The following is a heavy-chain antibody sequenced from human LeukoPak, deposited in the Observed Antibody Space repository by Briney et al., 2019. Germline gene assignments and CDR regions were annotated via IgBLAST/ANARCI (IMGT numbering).Heavy chain of an antibody. D-gene: IGHD3-9*01. J-gene: IGHJ4*02. Sequence: SETLSLTCTVSGGSISSYYWSWIRQPPGKGLEWIGEINHSGSTNYNPSLKSRVTISVDTSKNQFSLKLSSVTAADTAVYCCARGRGTYYDILTGPISLYYFDYWGQGTLVTVSS. CDR2: INHSGST. V-gene: IGHV4-34*01. CDR3: ARGRGTYYDILTGPISLYYFDY. CDR1: GGSISSYY.